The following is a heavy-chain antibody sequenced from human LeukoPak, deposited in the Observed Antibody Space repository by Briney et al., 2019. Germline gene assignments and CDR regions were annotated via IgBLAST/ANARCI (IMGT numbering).Heavy chain of an antibody. J-gene: IGHJ4*02. Sequence: GGSLRLSCAASGFTFSNAWMSWVRQAPGKGLEWVGRIKSKTDGETTDYVAPVKGRFTISRDDSKNTLYLQMNSLKTEDTAVYYCTTDRMGYYDSNDFWGQGTLVTVS. D-gene: IGHD3-22*01. CDR3: TTDRMGYYDSNDF. CDR1: GFTFSNAW. CDR2: IKSKTDGETT. V-gene: IGHV3-15*01.